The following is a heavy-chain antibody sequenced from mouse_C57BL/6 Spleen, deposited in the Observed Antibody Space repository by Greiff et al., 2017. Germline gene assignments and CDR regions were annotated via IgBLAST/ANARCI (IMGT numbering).Heavy chain of an antibody. CDR2: IYPRSGNT. D-gene: IGHD2-5*01. Sequence: QVQLQQSGAELARPGASVKLSCKASGYTFTSYGISWVKQRTGQGLEWIGEIYPRSGNTYYNEKFKDKATLTADKSSSTAYMELRSLTSEDSAVYFCARYNNYSNFWFAYWGQGTLVTVSA. V-gene: IGHV1-81*01. J-gene: IGHJ3*01. CDR3: ARYNNYSNFWFAY. CDR1: GYTFTSYG.